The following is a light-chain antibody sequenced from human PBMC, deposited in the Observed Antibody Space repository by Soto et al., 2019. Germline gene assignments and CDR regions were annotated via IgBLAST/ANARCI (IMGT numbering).Light chain of an antibody. J-gene: IGKJ1*01. CDR1: QGISNF. CDR3: QEYHSPPRT. CDR2: DSS. V-gene: IGKV1-27*01. Sequence: DIQMTQSPSSLSASVGDRVTITYRAGQGISNFLAWYQQKPGEVPELLIYDSSTLQSGVPSRFSGSGSGTDFTLTISSLQPEDVATYYCQEYHSPPRTFGQGTKVEIK.